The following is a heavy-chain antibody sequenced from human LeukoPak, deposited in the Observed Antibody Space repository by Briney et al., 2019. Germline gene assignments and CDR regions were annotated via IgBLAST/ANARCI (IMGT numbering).Heavy chain of an antibody. J-gene: IGHJ3*02. D-gene: IGHD6-13*01. CDR3: AREQQLDAFDI. V-gene: IGHV1-2*02. CDR2: INSNSGGT. CDR1: GYTFTCYY. Sequence: ASVKVCCKASGYTFTCYYMHLVRQAPGQGHEWMGWINSNSGGTNYAQKFQGRVTMARDTSISTAYMELSRLRSDDTALYYCAREQQLDAFDIWGQGTMVTVSS.